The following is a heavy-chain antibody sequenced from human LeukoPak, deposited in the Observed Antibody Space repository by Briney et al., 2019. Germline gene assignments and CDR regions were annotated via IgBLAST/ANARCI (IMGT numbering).Heavy chain of an antibody. D-gene: IGHD1-26*01. Sequence: PGGSLRLSCAASGFTFSNYGMHWVRQAPGKGLEWVAVIWYDGSKKYYADSVKGRFTISRDNSQNTLYLQMDSLRAEDTAVYYCARDRATRYFDLWGRGTLVTVSS. CDR3: ARDRATRYFDL. CDR1: GFTFSNYG. J-gene: IGHJ2*01. V-gene: IGHV3-33*01. CDR2: IWYDGSKK.